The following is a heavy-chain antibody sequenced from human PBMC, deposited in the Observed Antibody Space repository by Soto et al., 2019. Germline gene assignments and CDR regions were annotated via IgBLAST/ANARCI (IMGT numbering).Heavy chain of an antibody. D-gene: IGHD1-26*01. CDR2: IYWDGDK. V-gene: IGHV2-5*02. CDR1: GFSLSTNGVG. Sequence: QITLKESGPPLVKPTQTLTLTCTFSGFSLSTNGVGVGWIRQPPGKALEWLALIYWDGDKRYSPSLKSRLTITKDTSKNQVVLTMTNMDPVDTATYYCANRRGAYYFDYWGQGTLVTVSS. J-gene: IGHJ4*02. CDR3: ANRRGAYYFDY.